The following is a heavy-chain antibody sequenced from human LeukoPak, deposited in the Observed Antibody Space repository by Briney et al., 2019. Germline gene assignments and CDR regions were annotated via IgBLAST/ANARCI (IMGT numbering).Heavy chain of an antibody. J-gene: IGHJ6*03. Sequence: GGSLRLSCAASGFTFSNYWMHWVRQAPGKGLVWVSRINSDGSSTSYADSVKGRFTISRDNAKNTLYLQMNSLRAEDTAVYYCARDSFLAPSLIVVVVAATPGDYMDVWGKGTTVTVSS. D-gene: IGHD2-15*01. CDR1: GFTFSNYW. V-gene: IGHV3-74*01. CDR2: INSDGSST. CDR3: ARDSFLAPSLIVVVVAATPGDYMDV.